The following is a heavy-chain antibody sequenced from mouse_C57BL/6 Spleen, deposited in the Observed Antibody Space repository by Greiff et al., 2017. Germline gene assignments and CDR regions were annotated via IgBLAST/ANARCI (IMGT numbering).Heavy chain of an antibody. V-gene: IGHV1-15*01. D-gene: IGHD2-2*01. CDR1: GYTFTDYE. CDR2: IDPETGGT. J-gene: IGHJ4*01. Sequence: QVQLQQSGAELVRPGASVTLSCKASGYTFTDYEMHWVKQAPVYGLEWIGAIDPETGGTAYNQKFKGKAILTADKSSSTAYMELRSLTSEDSAVYYCTRVWLRRRGYAMDYWGQGTSVTVSS. CDR3: TRVWLRRRGYAMDY.